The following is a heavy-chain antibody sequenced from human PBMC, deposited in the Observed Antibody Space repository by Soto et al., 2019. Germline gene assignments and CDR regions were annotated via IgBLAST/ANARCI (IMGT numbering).Heavy chain of an antibody. CDR1: GYIFANYW. Sequence: PGESLKISCKGSGYIFANYWIGWVRLMPGKGLEWMGVIYPGDSDTRYSPSFQGQVTISADKSISTLYIQWSSLRSEDTAVYYCAQLAADYGMDVWGQGTTVTVSS. J-gene: IGHJ6*02. CDR3: AQLAADYGMDV. D-gene: IGHD2-15*01. V-gene: IGHV5-51*01. CDR2: IYPGDSDT.